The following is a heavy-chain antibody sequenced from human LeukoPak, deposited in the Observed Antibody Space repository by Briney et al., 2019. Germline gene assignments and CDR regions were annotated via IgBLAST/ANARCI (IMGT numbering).Heavy chain of an antibody. CDR2: TRNKANSYTT. CDR3: ARVSRYYDFWSGYYYYYGMDV. D-gene: IGHD3-3*01. Sequence: PGGSLRLSCAASGFTFSDHYMDWVRQAPGKGLEWVGRTRNKANSYTTEYAASVKGRFTISRDDSKNSLYLQMNSLETEDTAVYYCARVSRYYDFWSGYYYYYGMDVWGQGTTVTVSS. J-gene: IGHJ6*02. V-gene: IGHV3-72*01. CDR1: GFTFSDHY.